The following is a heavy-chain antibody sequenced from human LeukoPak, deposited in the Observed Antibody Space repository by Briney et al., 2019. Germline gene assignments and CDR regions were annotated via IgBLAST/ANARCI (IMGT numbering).Heavy chain of an antibody. CDR1: GGTFNSFG. Sequence: PVKVSCKASGGTFNSFGINWVRQAPGQGLEWLGRIIPIVGITNYAQKFQGRVTIIADNSTRTAYMELSSLTSEDTAVYYCARGLHFTMVRGGTTNYYYGMDVWGQGTSVTVSS. CDR2: IIPIVGIT. CDR3: ARGLHFTMVRGGTTNYYYGMDV. D-gene: IGHD3-10*01. V-gene: IGHV1-69*04. J-gene: IGHJ6*02.